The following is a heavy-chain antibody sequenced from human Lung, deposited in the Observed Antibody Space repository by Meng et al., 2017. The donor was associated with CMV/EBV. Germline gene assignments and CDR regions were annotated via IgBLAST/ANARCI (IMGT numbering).Heavy chain of an antibody. V-gene: IGHV3-64*01. CDR1: GFIFSSSA. CDR3: ARDGWGDYTLDY. D-gene: IGHD4-17*01. Sequence: SCEASGFIFSSSAMHWVRQAPGKRLEYVSAISSDGETTYYAKSVKGRFTISRDNSKNKMYLQMGSLRVEDMAVYYCARDGWGDYTLDYWGQGTLVTVSS. CDR2: ISSDGETT. J-gene: IGHJ4*02.